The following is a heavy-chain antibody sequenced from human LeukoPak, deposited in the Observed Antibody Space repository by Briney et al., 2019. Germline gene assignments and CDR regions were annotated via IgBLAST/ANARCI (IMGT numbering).Heavy chain of an antibody. Sequence: KSSETLSLTCTVSGGSISYYYWTWIRQSPGKGLEWIGQIYYTGSTYYNPSLKRRVTISVDTSRNQFSLNLTSVTAADTAVYYCSRGGTYNEILSFDPWRQGTLVTVSS. CDR3: SRGGTYNEILSFDP. D-gene: IGHD3-9*01. V-gene: IGHV4-59*01. J-gene: IGHJ5*02. CDR1: GGSISYYY. CDR2: IYYTGST.